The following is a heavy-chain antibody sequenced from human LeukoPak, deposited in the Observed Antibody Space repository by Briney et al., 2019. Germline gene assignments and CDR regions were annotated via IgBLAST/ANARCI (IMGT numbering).Heavy chain of an antibody. CDR1: GFTISSHA. J-gene: IGHJ4*02. V-gene: IGHV3-23*01. Sequence: HPGGSLRLSCAASGFTISSHAMSWVRQAPGKGLEWVSHISGSGDTADNADSVKGRFTISRDNSQNTLYLQMNSLRADDTAVYYCAKDVWCSTTNCYAAFDYWGQGILVTVSS. D-gene: IGHD2-2*01. CDR2: ISGSGDTA. CDR3: AKDVWCSTTNCYAAFDY.